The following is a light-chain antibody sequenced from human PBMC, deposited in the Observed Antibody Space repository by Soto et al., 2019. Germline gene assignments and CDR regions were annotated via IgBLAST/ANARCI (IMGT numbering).Light chain of an antibody. CDR2: RNN. V-gene: IGLV1-47*01. Sequence: QSVLTQPPSASGTPGQRVTISCSGSSSNIGSNYVYWYQQLPGTAPKLLIYRNNQRPSGVPDRFSGSKSGTSASLAISGLRSELEADYYCAAWDDSLSGVVFGGGTKLTVL. CDR3: AAWDDSLSGVV. CDR1: SSNIGSNY. J-gene: IGLJ2*01.